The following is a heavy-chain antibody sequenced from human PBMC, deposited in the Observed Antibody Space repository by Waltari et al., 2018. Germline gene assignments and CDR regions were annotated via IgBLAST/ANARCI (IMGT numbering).Heavy chain of an antibody. CDR1: GDTFSGYA. Sequence: QVQMVQSAAEVQKPGSSVKVSCKASGDTFSGYASTWVRPAPGQGLEWMGRIIPLLDISNYAQKFRGRITITADRSTSTAYLELNSLRSEDTAVYYCARESRSTAGIDYWGQGAQVTVSS. CDR2: IIPLLDIS. D-gene: IGHD2-2*01. CDR3: ARESRSTAGIDY. V-gene: IGHV1-69*09. J-gene: IGHJ4*02.